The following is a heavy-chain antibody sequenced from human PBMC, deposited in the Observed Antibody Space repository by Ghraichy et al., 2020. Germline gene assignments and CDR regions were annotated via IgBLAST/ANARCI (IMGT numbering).Heavy chain of an antibody. CDR2: IYYSGST. CDR1: GGSISSYY. D-gene: IGHD4-17*01. V-gene: IGHV4-59*01. J-gene: IGHJ5*02. Sequence: SETLSLTCTVSGGSISSYYWSWIRQPPGKGLEWIGYIYYSGSTNDNPSLKSRVTISVDTSKNQFSLKLSSVTAADTAVYYCARVTVTGWGQWFDPWGQGTLVTVSS. CDR3: ARVTVTGWGQWFDP.